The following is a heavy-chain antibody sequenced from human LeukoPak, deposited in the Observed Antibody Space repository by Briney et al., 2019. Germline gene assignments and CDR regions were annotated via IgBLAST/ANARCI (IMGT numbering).Heavy chain of an antibody. CDR3: ARDGDILTGYSHYYYYYMDV. CDR1: GGSISSYY. CDR2: IYTSGST. Sequence: SETLSLTCTVSGGSISSYYWSWIRQPAGKGLEWIGRIYTSGSTNYNPSLKSRVTMSVDTSKNQFSLKLSSVTAADTAVCYCARDGDILTGYSHYYYYYMDVWGKGTTVTISS. V-gene: IGHV4-4*07. D-gene: IGHD3-9*01. J-gene: IGHJ6*03.